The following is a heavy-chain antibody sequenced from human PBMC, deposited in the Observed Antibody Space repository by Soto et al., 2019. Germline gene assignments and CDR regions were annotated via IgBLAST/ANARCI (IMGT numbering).Heavy chain of an antibody. CDR3: ARVGRYSYGPLVY. Sequence: KASETLSLTCTVSGGSISSYYWSWIRQPPGKGLEWIGYIYYSGSTNYNPSLKSRVTISVDTSKNQFSLKLSSVTAADTAVYYCARVGRYSYGPLVYWGQGTLVTVSS. CDR2: IYYSGST. CDR1: GGSISSYY. D-gene: IGHD5-18*01. V-gene: IGHV4-59*01. J-gene: IGHJ4*02.